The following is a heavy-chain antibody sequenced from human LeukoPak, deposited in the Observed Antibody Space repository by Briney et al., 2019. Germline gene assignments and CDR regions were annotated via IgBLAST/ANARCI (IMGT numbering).Heavy chain of an antibody. CDR3: VREFIIPERAFGI. CDR2: IDSNGKYT. D-gene: IGHD2-21*01. CDR1: GFTFKTYS. V-gene: IGHV3-21*01. J-gene: IGHJ3*02. Sequence: PGGSLRLSCAASGFTFKTYSMNWVRQAPGKGLEWVSSIDSNGKYTYSAESLKGRFSISRDNAKNSLYLQMNSLRAEDTAMYYCVREFIIPERAFGIWGHGTLVTVSS.